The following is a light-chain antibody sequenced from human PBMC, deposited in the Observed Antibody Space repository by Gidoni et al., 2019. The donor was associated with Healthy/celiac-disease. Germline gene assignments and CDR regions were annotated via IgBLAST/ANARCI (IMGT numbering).Light chain of an antibody. J-gene: IGLJ2*01. CDR1: TSNVGDNF. CDR3: GAWDKSLSAGV. CDR2: ENN. V-gene: IGLV1-51*02. Sequence: QSVLTQPPSVSAAPGQKVTISCSGHTSNVGDNFVAWYQQPPGTAPKLLIYENNKRPSGMPDRFSGSKSGTSATLDITGLQTGDEADYYCGAWDKSLSAGVFGGGTKVTVL.